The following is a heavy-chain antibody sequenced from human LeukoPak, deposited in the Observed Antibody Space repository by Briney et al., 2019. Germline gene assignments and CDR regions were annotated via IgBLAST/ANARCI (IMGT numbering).Heavy chain of an antibody. CDR2: ISGSGGST. CDR1: GFTFSSYA. Sequence: GGSLRLSCAASGFTFSSYAMSWVRQAPGKGLERVSAISGSGGSTYYADSVKGRFTISRDNSKNTLYLQMNSLRAEDTAVYYCASKQGDYYDSSGLDYWGQGTLVTVSS. J-gene: IGHJ4*02. CDR3: ASKQGDYYDSSGLDY. V-gene: IGHV3-23*01. D-gene: IGHD3-22*01.